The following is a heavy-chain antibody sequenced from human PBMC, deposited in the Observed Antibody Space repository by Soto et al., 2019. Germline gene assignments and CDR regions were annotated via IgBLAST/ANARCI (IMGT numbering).Heavy chain of an antibody. CDR2: IHSSGSA. CDR1: GGSISSSSYH. Sequence: QLQLQESGPGLVKPSETLSLTCTVSGGSISSSSYHWGWIRQPPGKGLEWIGNIHSSGSAYHNPSLKSRVTVSVDTSKNQFSLKLRSVTAADTAVYYCARTANWLDPWGQGTLVTVSS. V-gene: IGHV4-39*01. CDR3: ARTANWLDP. J-gene: IGHJ5*02.